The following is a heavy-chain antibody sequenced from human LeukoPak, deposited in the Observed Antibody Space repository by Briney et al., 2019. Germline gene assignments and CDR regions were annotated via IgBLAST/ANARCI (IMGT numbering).Heavy chain of an antibody. J-gene: IGHJ3*02. CDR2: IYTSGTI. D-gene: IGHD3-22*01. CDR3: AKSNGYGLIDI. CDR1: GGSISSYY. Sequence: SETLSLTCTVSGGSISSYYWSWIRQPAGTALEWIGRIYTSGTITYNPSLKSRVTMSVDTSKNQFSLKLNSATAADTAVYYCAKSNGYGLIDIWGQGTMVTVSS. V-gene: IGHV4-4*07.